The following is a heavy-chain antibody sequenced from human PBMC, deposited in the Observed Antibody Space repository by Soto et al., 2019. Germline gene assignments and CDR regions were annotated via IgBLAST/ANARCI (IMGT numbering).Heavy chain of an antibody. V-gene: IGHV1-3*01. Sequence: ASVKVSCKASGYTFTSYAMYWVRQAPGQRLEWMGWINAGNGNTKYSQKFQGRVTITRDTSASTAYMELSSLRSEDTAVYYCARVIRTTIFAFDIWGQGTMVTVSS. D-gene: IGHD1-7*01. CDR2: INAGNGNT. J-gene: IGHJ3*02. CDR1: GYTFTSYA. CDR3: ARVIRTTIFAFDI.